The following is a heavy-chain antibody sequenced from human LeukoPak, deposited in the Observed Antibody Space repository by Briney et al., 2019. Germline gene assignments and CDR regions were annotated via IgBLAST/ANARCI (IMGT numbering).Heavy chain of an antibody. Sequence: PGGTLRLSCAASGFTFSSYSMNWVRQAPGKGLEWVSSISSSSSYIYYADSVKGRFTISRDNAKNSLYLQMNSLRAEDTAVYYYAREVDFWSGYNNYYYYYYMDVWGKGTRSPSP. CDR3: AREVDFWSGYNNYYYYYYMDV. V-gene: IGHV3-21*01. CDR1: GFTFSSYS. CDR2: ISSSSSYI. D-gene: IGHD3-3*01. J-gene: IGHJ6*03.